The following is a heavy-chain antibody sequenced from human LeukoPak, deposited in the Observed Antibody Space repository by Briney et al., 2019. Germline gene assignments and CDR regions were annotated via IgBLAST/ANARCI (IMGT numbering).Heavy chain of an antibody. CDR2: ISYDGSNK. CDR3: AKDLATYYDYVWGVSDGMDV. D-gene: IGHD3-16*01. Sequence: GRSLRLSCAASGFTFSSYAMHWVRQAPGKGLEWVAVISYDGSNKYYADSVKGRFTISRDNSKNTLYLQMNSLRAEDTAVYYCAKDLATYYDYVWGVSDGMDVWGQGTTVTVSS. J-gene: IGHJ6*02. CDR1: GFTFSSYA. V-gene: IGHV3-30-3*01.